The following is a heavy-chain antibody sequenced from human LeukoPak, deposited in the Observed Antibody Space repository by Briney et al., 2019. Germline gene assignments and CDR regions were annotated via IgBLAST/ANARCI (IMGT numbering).Heavy chain of an antibody. Sequence: PSETLSLTCTVSGGSISSSSYYWGWIRQPPGKGLEWIGSIYYSGSTYYNPSLKSRVTISVDTSKNQFSLKLSSVTAADTAVYYCARIYSSSLFDYWGQGSLVTVSS. D-gene: IGHD6-6*01. V-gene: IGHV4-39*01. CDR3: ARIYSSSLFDY. CDR1: GGSISSSSYY. J-gene: IGHJ4*02. CDR2: IYYSGST.